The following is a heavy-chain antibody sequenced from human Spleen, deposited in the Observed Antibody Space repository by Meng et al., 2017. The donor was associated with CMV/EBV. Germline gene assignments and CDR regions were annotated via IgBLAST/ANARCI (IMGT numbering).Heavy chain of an antibody. CDR1: GGSISNFY. D-gene: IGHD2-2*01. CDR2: IYYSGST. Sequence: SETLSLTCTVSGGSISNFYWSWIRQPPGKGLEWIGHIYYSGSTKYNPSLKSRVTISVDTSKNQFSLTLMSVTAADTAVYYCASIKVVPVALGWFDPWGQGTLVTVSS. J-gene: IGHJ5*02. V-gene: IGHV4-59*01. CDR3: ASIKVVPVALGWFDP.